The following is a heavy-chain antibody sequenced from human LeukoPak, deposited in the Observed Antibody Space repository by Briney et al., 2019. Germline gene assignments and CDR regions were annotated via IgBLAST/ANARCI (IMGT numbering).Heavy chain of an antibody. CDR1: GFTFDDYG. Sequence: GGSLRLSCAASGFTFDDYGMSWVRQAPGKGLEWVSGINWHGGSTGYADSVKGRFTISRDNAKNSLYLQMNSLRAEDTALYYCARDVRRFVEWLYFDYWGQGTLVTVSS. V-gene: IGHV3-20*04. J-gene: IGHJ4*02. CDR3: ARDVRRFVEWLYFDY. D-gene: IGHD3-3*01. CDR2: INWHGGST.